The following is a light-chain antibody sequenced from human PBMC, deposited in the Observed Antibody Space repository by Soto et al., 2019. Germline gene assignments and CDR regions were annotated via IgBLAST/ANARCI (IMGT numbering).Light chain of an antibody. CDR2: AAS. V-gene: IGKV1-39*01. J-gene: IGKJ1*01. CDR1: QSINNF. CDR3: QQSYSTRPWT. Sequence: DIQMTQSPSSLSASVGDRVTITCRASQSINNFLNWYQQKPGKAPKLLIYAASSLQRGVPSRFSGSGSGTDFTLTISSLQPEDIATYYCQQSYSTRPWTFGQGTKVESK.